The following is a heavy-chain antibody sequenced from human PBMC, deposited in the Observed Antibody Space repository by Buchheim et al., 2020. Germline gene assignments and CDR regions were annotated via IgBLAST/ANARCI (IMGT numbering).Heavy chain of an antibody. CDR2: IRGDGYST. V-gene: IGHV3-74*01. J-gene: IGHJ5*02. Sequence: EVQLVESGGGLVQPGGSLRLSCAASGFTFSTSWMHWVRQAPGKGLVWVSRIRGDGYSTNYADSVKGRFSISRDNAKKTLYMQMNRLRAEDTAVYYCASGPGAGYWFDPWGQGTL. CDR3: ASGPGAGYWFDP. CDR1: GFTFSTSW.